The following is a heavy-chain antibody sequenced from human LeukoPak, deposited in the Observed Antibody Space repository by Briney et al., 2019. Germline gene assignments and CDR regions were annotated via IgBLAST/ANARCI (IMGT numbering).Heavy chain of an antibody. CDR3: ARVRQLVYYMDV. J-gene: IGHJ6*03. Sequence: SETLSLTCAVYGWSFSGYYLSWIRQPPGKGLEWIGEINHSGSTIYNPSLKSRVTISVDTSKNQFSLKLNSVTAADTAVYYCARVRQLVYYMDVWGKGTTVTVSS. CDR2: INHSGST. V-gene: IGHV4-34*01. CDR1: GWSFSGYY. D-gene: IGHD6-13*01.